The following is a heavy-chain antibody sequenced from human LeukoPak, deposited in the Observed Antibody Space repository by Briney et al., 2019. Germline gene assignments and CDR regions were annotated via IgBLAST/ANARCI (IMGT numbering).Heavy chain of an antibody. J-gene: IGHJ4*02. CDR2: IYSGGST. V-gene: IGHV3-53*01. D-gene: IGHD3-22*01. Sequence: GGSLRLSCAASGFTVSSNYMSWVRQAPGKGLECVSVIYSGGSTYYADSVTGRFTISRDNSKNTLYLQMNSLRAEDTAVYYCARGQEWDQDYYDSSGYYYFDYWGQGTLVTVSS. CDR1: GFTVSSNY. CDR3: ARGQEWDQDYYDSSGYYYFDY.